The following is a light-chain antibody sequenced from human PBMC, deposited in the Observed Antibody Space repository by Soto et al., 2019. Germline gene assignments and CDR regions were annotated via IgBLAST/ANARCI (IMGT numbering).Light chain of an antibody. V-gene: IGKV1-27*01. Sequence: DIQMTQSPSSLSASVGDRVTITCRASQDISNYLAWYQQKPGKVPKPLIYAASTLRSGVPSRFSGSGSGTDFTLTISSLQPEDVATYYRQKYNSAPFTFGPGTKVDIK. J-gene: IGKJ3*01. CDR1: QDISNY. CDR2: AAS. CDR3: QKYNSAPFT.